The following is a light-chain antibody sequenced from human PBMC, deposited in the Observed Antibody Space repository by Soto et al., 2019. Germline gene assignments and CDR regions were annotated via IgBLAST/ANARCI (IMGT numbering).Light chain of an antibody. CDR3: QQHGSSPGA. V-gene: IGKV3-20*01. CDR1: QSVSSSY. J-gene: IGKJ3*01. CDR2: GAS. Sequence: EIVLTQSPGTLSLSPGERATLSCRASQSVSSSYLAWYQQKPGQAPRLLIYGASTRATGIPDRCSGSGSGADFSLTISRLEPEDFAVYYCQQHGSSPGAFGPGTKVDIK.